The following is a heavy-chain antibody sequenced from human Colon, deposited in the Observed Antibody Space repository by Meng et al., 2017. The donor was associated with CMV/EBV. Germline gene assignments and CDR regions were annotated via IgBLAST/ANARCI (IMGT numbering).Heavy chain of an antibody. V-gene: IGHV3-21*06. Sequence: GESLKISCAASGFTFSSYPMYWVRQAPGKGLEWVASISSSSSYIYYADSLKGRFTISRDDARNSLFLQMNSLSVEDTAVYYCARNQYTAMVKDGMDVWGKGTTVTVSS. CDR1: GFTFSSYP. CDR2: ISSSSSYI. D-gene: IGHD5-18*01. CDR3: ARNQYTAMVKDGMDV. J-gene: IGHJ6*04.